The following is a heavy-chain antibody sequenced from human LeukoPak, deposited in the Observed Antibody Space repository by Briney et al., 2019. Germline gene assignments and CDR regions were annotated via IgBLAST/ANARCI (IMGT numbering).Heavy chain of an antibody. CDR1: GYIFTGYY. V-gene: IGHV1-2*04. CDR2: INPNSGGT. D-gene: IGHD3-10*01. Sequence: ASVKVSCKASGYIFTGYYTHWVRQAPGQGLEWMGWINPNSGGTNYAQKFQGWVTMTRDTSISTAYMELSRLRSDDTAVYYCARVAGGIYGSGSYLDYWGRGTLVTVSS. J-gene: IGHJ4*02. CDR3: ARVAGGIYGSGSYLDY.